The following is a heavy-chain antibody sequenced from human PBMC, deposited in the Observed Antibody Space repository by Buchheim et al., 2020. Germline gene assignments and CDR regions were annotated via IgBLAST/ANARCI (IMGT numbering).Heavy chain of an antibody. V-gene: IGHV4-31*03. CDR1: GGSISSGGYY. J-gene: IGHJ4*02. CDR3: AREVTSGYDYRRYFDY. Sequence: QVQLQESGPGLVKPSQTLSLTCTVSGGSISSGGYYWSWIRQHPGKGLEWIGYIYYSGSTYYNPSLKSRVTISVDTSKNQFSLKLSSVTAAETTLYYCAREVTSGYDYRRYFDYWGQGTL. CDR2: IYYSGST. D-gene: IGHD5-12*01.